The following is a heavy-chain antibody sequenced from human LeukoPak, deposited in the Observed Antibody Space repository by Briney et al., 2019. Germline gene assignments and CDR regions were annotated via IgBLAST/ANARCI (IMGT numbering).Heavy chain of an antibody. CDR3: AKGPGAAVGKRYIQH. CDR1: GFTFNDYA. J-gene: IGHJ1*01. D-gene: IGHD6-13*01. Sequence: GGSLRLSCAASGFTFNDYAMHWVRQAPGKGLEWVSLISWDSGNTYYADSVKGRSTISRDNSKNSLSLQMNSLRAEDTALYYCAKGPGAAVGKRYIQHWGQGTLVTVSS. V-gene: IGHV3-43D*03. CDR2: ISWDSGNT.